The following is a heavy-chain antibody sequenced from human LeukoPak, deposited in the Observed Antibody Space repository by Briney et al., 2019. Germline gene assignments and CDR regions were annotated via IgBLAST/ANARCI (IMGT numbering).Heavy chain of an antibody. V-gene: IGHV3-23*01. J-gene: IGHJ4*02. D-gene: IGHD2-15*01. CDR1: GFTFSSYA. CDR2: ISGSGGST. Sequence: GGSLRLSCAASGFTFSSYAMSWVRQAPGKGLEWVSSISGSGGSTYYADSVKGRFTVSRDNSKNTLYLQMNSLRAKDTAVYYCAKGVAWETKGCFDYWGQGTLVTVSS. CDR3: AKGVAWETKGCFDY.